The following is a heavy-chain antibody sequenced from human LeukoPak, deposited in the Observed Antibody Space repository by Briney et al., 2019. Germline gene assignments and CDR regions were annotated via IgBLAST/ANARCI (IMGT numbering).Heavy chain of an antibody. CDR1: GGSVSSYY. Sequence: SETLSHTCTVSGGSVSSYYWSWIRQPPGKGLEWIGYIYYSGSTNYNPSLKSRVTISVDTSKNQFSLKLSSVTAADTAVYYCARGPSMVRGSGDYWGQGTLVTVSS. CDR2: IYYSGST. D-gene: IGHD3-10*01. V-gene: IGHV4-59*02. CDR3: ARGPSMVRGSGDY. J-gene: IGHJ4*02.